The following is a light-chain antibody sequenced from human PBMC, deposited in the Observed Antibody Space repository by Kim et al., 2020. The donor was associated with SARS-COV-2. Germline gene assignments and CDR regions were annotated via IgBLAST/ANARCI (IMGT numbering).Light chain of an antibody. J-gene: IGLJ1*01. CDR2: EVT. V-gene: IGLV2-8*01. CDR3: ASYAGSNNFV. CDR1: SSDVGAYDY. Sequence: GQSVTISCTGTSSDVGAYDYVSWYQQHPGKAPKLMIYEVTKRPSGVPDRFSGSKSGNTASLTVSGLQAEDEADYYCASYAGSNNFVFGTGTKVTVL.